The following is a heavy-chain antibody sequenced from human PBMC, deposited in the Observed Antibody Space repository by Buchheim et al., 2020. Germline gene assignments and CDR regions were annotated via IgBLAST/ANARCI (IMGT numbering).Heavy chain of an antibody. CDR1: GFTFSDYY. Sequence: QVQLVESGGGLVKPGGSLRLSCAASGFTFSDYYMSWIRQAPGKGLEWVSYISSSSSYTNYADSVKGRFTISRDNATKSLYLQMNSLRAEDTAVYYCARDRRCSGGSCYADFDYWGQGTL. CDR2: ISSSSSYT. V-gene: IGHV3-11*06. D-gene: IGHD2-15*01. CDR3: ARDRRCSGGSCYADFDY. J-gene: IGHJ4*02.